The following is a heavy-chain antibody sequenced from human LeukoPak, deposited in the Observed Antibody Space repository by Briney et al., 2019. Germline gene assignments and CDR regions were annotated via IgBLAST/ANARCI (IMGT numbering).Heavy chain of an antibody. J-gene: IGHJ6*02. D-gene: IGHD3-3*01. V-gene: IGHV3-7*01. CDR3: ARASGDFWSGYRPYYYYGMDV. CDR1: GFTFSNAW. Sequence: GGSLRLSCAASGFTFSNAWMSWVRQAPGKGLEWVANIKQDGSEKYYVDSVKGRFTISRDNAKNSLYLQMNSLRAEDTAVYYCARASGDFWSGYRPYYYYGMDVWGQGTTVTVSS. CDR2: IKQDGSEK.